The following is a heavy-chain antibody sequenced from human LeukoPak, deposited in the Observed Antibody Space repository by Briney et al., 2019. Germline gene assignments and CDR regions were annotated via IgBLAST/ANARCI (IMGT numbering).Heavy chain of an antibody. V-gene: IGHV3-23*01. CDR2: ISHSGGTT. J-gene: IGHJ3*02. CDR3: AKSVAPYCSGGSCFDAFDI. CDR1: RFTFRNYA. D-gene: IGHD2-15*01. Sequence: GGSLRLSSAASRFTFRNYAMSWVRQAPGKGLEWVSAISHSGGTTYYADSVKGRFTISRDNSKNTLYLQMNSLRAEDTAVYYWAKSVAPYCSGGSCFDAFDIWGPGTMVTVSS.